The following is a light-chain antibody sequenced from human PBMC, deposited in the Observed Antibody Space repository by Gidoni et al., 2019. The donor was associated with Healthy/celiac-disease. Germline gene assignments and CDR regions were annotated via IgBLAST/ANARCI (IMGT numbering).Light chain of an antibody. CDR2: AAS. Sequence: DIQMTQSPSSLSASVGDNVTITCRASQSISSYLNWYQQKPGKAPKLLIYAASSLQSGVPSRFSGSGSGTDFTLTISSLQPEDFATYYCQQSYSTPPSTFGQGTRLEIK. J-gene: IGKJ5*01. CDR1: QSISSY. V-gene: IGKV1-39*01. CDR3: QQSYSTPPST.